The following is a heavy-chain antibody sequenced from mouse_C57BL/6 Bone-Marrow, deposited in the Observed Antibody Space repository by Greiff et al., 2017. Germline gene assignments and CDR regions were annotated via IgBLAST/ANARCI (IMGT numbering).Heavy chain of an antibody. J-gene: IGHJ1*03. CDR2: ISGGGGNT. Sequence: EVQLVESGGGLVKPGGSLKLSCAASGFTFSSYTMSWVRQTPEKRLQWVAAISGGGGNTYYPDSVKGRFTISRDHDKNILYLQMSSLRSEYTALYYCSRQVTTVLATKYFDVWGTGTTVTVSS. V-gene: IGHV5-9*01. D-gene: IGHD1-1*01. CDR1: GFTFSSYT. CDR3: SRQVTTVLATKYFDV.